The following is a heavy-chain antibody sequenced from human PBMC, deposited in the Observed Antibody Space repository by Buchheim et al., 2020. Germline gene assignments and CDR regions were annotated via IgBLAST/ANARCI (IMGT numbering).Heavy chain of an antibody. CDR1: AGSITSPSYY. D-gene: IGHD6-25*01. J-gene: IGHJ6*02. Sequence: QLQLQESGPGLVKPSETLSLTCSVSAGSITSPSYYWGWVRRPPGKGLEWIGNVYHNGDTYYNQSLESRVSMSVDTSTNRCFLSLRSVTAADTAVYYCHQIAAEGLNYYYGMDIWGQGTT. V-gene: IGHV4-39*01. CDR2: VYHNGDT. CDR3: HQIAAEGLNYYYGMDI.